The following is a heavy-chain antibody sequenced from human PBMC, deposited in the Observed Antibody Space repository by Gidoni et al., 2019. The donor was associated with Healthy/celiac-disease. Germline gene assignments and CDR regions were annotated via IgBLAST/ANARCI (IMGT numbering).Heavy chain of an antibody. D-gene: IGHD3-9*01. CDR2: ISSSSSYI. Sequence: EVQLVESGGGLVKPGGSLRLSCAASGFTFSSYSMNWVRQAPGKGLGWVSSISSSSSYIYYADSVKGRFTISRDNAKNSLYLQMNSLRAEDTAVYYCATYFDWLVFDYWGQGTLVTVSS. V-gene: IGHV3-21*01. J-gene: IGHJ4*02. CDR1: GFTFSSYS. CDR3: ATYFDWLVFDY.